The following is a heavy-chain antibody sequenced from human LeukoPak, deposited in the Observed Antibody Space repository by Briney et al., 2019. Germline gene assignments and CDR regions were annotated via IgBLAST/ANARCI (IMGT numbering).Heavy chain of an antibody. J-gene: IGHJ4*02. Sequence: PGRSLRLSCAASGFTFSSFGMHWVRQAPGKGLEWVAVIWYDEIKKYYADSVRGRFTISRDNSKNTLYLEMNSLRAEDTAVYYCAKDYQRMVAATQQPFDNWGQGALVTVSS. CDR2: IWYDEIKK. V-gene: IGHV3-33*06. CDR1: GFTFSSFG. CDR3: AKDYQRMVAATQQPFDN. D-gene: IGHD1-26*01.